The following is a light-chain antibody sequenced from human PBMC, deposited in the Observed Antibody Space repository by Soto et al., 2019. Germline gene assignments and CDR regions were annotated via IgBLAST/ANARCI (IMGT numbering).Light chain of an antibody. J-gene: IGKJ2*01. V-gene: IGKV3-20*01. CDR3: QQYGSSPSYT. Sequence: EIVLTQSPGTLSLSPGERATLSCRASQSVSSSYLAWYQQKPGQAPRLLIYGASSRATGIPDRFSGSGSRTDFTLTISRLEPEDFAVHYCQQYGSSPSYTFGQGTKLEIK. CDR2: GAS. CDR1: QSVSSSY.